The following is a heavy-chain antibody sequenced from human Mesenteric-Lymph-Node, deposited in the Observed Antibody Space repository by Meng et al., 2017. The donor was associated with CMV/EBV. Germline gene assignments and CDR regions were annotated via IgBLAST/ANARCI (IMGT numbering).Heavy chain of an antibody. J-gene: IGHJ4*02. CDR3: AREEDYYDSSGYYYFDY. D-gene: IGHD3-22*01. Sequence: GESLKISCAASGFTLSSYSMNWVRQAPGKGLEWISYISTSSNTIYYADSVKGRFTISRDNAKNSLYLQMNSLRAEDTAVYYCAREEDYYDSSGYYYFDYWGQGTLVTVSS. CDR2: ISTSSNTI. CDR1: GFTLSSYS. V-gene: IGHV3-48*04.